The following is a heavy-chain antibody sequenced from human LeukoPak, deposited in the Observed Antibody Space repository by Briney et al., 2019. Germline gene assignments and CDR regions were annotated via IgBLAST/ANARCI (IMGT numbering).Heavy chain of an antibody. CDR1: GFTFSSYG. V-gene: IGHV3-33*01. Sequence: GGSLRLSCAASGFTFSSYGMHWVRQAPGKGLEWVAVIWYDGSNKYYADSVKGRFTISRDNSKNTLYLQTNSLRAEGTAVYYCARTSNYGYVDYWGQGTLVTVSS. J-gene: IGHJ4*02. D-gene: IGHD5-18*01. CDR2: IWYDGSNK. CDR3: ARTSNYGYVDY.